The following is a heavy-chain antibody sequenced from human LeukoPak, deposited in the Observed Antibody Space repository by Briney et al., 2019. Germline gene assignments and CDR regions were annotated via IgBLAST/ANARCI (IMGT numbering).Heavy chain of an antibody. CDR1: GGSFSGYY. V-gene: IGHV4-34*01. J-gene: IGHJ4*02. CDR3: ASFAGSQSEYSGSYSIDY. D-gene: IGHD1-26*01. CDR2: INHSGST. Sequence: PSETLSLTCAVYGGSFSGYYWSWIRQPPGKGLEWIGEINHSGSTNYNPSLEGRVTISVDTSQNPFSLKLSSVTAADPAVYYCASFAGSQSEYSGSYSIDYWGQGTLVTVSS.